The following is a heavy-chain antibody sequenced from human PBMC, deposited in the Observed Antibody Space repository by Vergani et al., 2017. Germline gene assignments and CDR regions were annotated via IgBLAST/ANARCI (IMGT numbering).Heavy chain of an antibody. J-gene: IGHJ4*02. D-gene: IGHD4-17*01. V-gene: IGHV4-61*02. CDR1: GGSISSGSYY. CDR3: ARGEDGEPLDY. Sequence: QVQLQESGPGLVKPSQTLSLTCTVSGGSISSGSYYWSWIRQPAGKGLEWIGRIYTSGSTNYNPSLKSRVTISVDTSKNQCSLKLSSVTAADTAVYYCARGEDGEPLDYWGQGTLVTVSS. CDR2: IYTSGST.